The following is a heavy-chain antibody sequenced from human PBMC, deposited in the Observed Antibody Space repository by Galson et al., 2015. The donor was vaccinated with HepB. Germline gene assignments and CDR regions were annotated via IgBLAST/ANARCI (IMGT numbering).Heavy chain of an antibody. D-gene: IGHD3-10*01. CDR1: GFTFSSYA. V-gene: IGHV3-23*01. CDR3: AKVGSYWYYGMDV. Sequence: SLRLSCAASGFTFSSYAMSWVRQAPGKGLEWVSAISGGGGSTYYADSVKGRFTISRDNSKNTLYLQMNGLRAEDTAVYYCAKVGSYWYYGMDVWGQGTTVTVSS. J-gene: IGHJ6*02. CDR2: ISGGGGST.